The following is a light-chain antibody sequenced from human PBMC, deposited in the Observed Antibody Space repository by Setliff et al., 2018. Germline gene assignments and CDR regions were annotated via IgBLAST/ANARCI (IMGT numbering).Light chain of an antibody. CDR2: DVT. CDR1: SSDVGNYNR. V-gene: IGLV2-18*02. J-gene: IGLJ1*01. Sequence: QSVLTQPPSVSGSRGQSVTISCTGTSSDVGNYNRVSWYQQPPGTAPKLMIYDVTNRPSGVPDRFSGSKSGNTASLTISGLQAEDEADYYCSSYTSSNTYVCGSGTKV. CDR3: SSYTSSNTYV.